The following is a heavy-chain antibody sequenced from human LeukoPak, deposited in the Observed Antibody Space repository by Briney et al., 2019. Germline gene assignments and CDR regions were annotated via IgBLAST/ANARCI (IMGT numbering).Heavy chain of an antibody. CDR1: GFTFRNYD. Sequence: GGSLRLSCAASGFTFRNYDMNWVRQAPGKGLEWVAKMKEDGSATYYVDSVKGRFTISRDNAKRALYLQMSSLKVEDTALYYCVKGGASHFDPWGQGTLVTVSS. D-gene: IGHD2/OR15-2a*01. CDR3: VKGGASHFDP. J-gene: IGHJ5*02. V-gene: IGHV3-7*04. CDR2: MKEDGSAT.